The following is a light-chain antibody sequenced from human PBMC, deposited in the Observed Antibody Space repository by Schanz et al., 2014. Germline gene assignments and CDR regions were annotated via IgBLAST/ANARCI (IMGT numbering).Light chain of an antibody. CDR3: QQYGNSPLT. Sequence: EIVLTQSPGTLSLSPGERATLSCKASQSISGYDLAWYQQKPGQAPRLLIYGAFDRATGIPDRFSGSGSGTDFTLTISRLEPEDFAVYYCQQYGNSPLTFGQGTRLDIK. CDR1: QSISGYD. V-gene: IGKV3-20*01. J-gene: IGKJ5*01. CDR2: GAF.